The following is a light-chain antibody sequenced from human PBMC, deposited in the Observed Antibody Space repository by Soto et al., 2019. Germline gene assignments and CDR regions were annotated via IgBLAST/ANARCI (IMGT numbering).Light chain of an antibody. CDR2: GAS. J-gene: IGKJ1*01. CDR3: QHYNNWPPWT. Sequence: EIVMTQSPVTLSVSPGERATLSCRASQSVSSNFAWYQQKHGQAPRLLIYGASTTATGSPARFSGSGSGTDFTLTISSLQSEDFAVYYCQHYNNWPPWTFGQGTKVEIK. V-gene: IGKV3-15*01. CDR1: QSVSSN.